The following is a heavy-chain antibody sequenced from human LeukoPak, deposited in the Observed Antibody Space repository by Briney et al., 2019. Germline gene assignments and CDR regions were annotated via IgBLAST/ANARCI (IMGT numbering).Heavy chain of an antibody. V-gene: IGHV4-59*01. CDR3: ARGVGYYYGSGSYYNRYYYMDV. CDR1: GGSISSYY. CDR2: IYYSGST. J-gene: IGHJ6*03. D-gene: IGHD3-10*01. Sequence: SETLSLTCTVSGGSISSYYWSWLRQPPGKGLEWIGNIYYSGSTNYNPSLKSRVTISVDTSKNQFSLKLRSVTAADTAVYYCARGVGYYYGSGSYYNRYYYMDVWGKGTTVTVSS.